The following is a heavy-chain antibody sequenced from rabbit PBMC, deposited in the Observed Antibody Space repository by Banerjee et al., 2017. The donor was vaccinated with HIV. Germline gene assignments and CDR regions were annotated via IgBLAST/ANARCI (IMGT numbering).Heavy chain of an antibody. CDR2: IWTGSGKT. CDR1: GFDFSGGYD. D-gene: IGHD5-1*01. Sequence: QEQLVESGGGLVQPEGSLTLTCKASGFDFSGGYDMCWVRQAPGKGPEWIACIWTGSGKTYYANWVNGRFTISRSTSLNTVDLKMTSLTAADTATYFCARDRADWGYYFNLWGPGTLVTVS. V-gene: IGHV1S47*01. J-gene: IGHJ4*01. CDR3: ARDRADWGYYFNL.